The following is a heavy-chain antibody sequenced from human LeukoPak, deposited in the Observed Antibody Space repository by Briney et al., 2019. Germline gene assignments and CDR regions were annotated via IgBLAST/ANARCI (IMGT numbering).Heavy chain of an antibody. CDR1: GFTFSIYG. V-gene: IGHV3-23*01. D-gene: IGHD1-26*01. CDR3: AKAGSIRFDY. J-gene: IGHJ4*02. Sequence: GGSLRLSCAASGFTFSIYGMSWVRQAPGKGLEWVSAISGSGGSTYYADSVQGRFTISRDNSKNTLYLQMNSLRGEDTAVYYCAKAGSIRFDYWGQGTLVTVSS. CDR2: ISGSGGST.